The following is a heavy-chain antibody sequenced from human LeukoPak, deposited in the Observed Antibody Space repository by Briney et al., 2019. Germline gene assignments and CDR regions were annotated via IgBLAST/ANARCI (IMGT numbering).Heavy chain of an antibody. J-gene: IGHJ6*02. V-gene: IGHV3-30*03. CDR3: SASRPHYGDYYGLDV. D-gene: IGHD4/OR15-4a*01. Sequence: EGSLRLSCAASGFTFSSYGMHWVRQAPGKGLEWVAVISYDGSHKYSADSVKGRFTISRDNSKNTLYLQMNSLRTEDTAVYFCSASRPHYGDYYGLDVWGHGTTVTVSS. CDR1: GFTFSSYG. CDR2: ISYDGSHK.